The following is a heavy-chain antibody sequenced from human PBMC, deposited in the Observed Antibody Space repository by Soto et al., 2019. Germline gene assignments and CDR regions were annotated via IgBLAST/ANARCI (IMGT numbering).Heavy chain of an antibody. CDR3: AREGVAVAGKGGSYYYGMDV. J-gene: IGHJ6*02. V-gene: IGHV3-74*01. CDR2: INSDGSST. CDR1: GFTFSSYW. Sequence: GGSLRLSCAASGFTFSSYWMHWVRQAPGKGLVWVSRINSDGSSTSYADSVKGRFIISRDNAKNTLYLQMNSLRAEDTAVYYCAREGVAVAGKGGSYYYGMDVWGQGTTVTVSS. D-gene: IGHD6-19*01.